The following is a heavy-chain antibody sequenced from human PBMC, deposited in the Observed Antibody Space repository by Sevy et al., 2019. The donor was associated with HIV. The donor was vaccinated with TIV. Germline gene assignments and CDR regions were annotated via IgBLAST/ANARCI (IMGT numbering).Heavy chain of an antibody. J-gene: IGHJ4*02. CDR1: GFSLSAYW. CDR2: INYAGSVT. CDR3: ARAIVISEAY. V-gene: IGHV3-74*01. Sequence: GGSLRLSCTASGFSLSAYWMHWVRQTPGKGLEWVSHINYAGSVTHYADSVKGRFTISRDNVRNTLYLQMSSLRGEDSATYYCARAIVISEAYWAQGTLVTVSS. D-gene: IGHD1-26*01.